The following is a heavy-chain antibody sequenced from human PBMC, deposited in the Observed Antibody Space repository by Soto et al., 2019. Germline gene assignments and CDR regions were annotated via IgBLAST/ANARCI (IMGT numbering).Heavy chain of an antibody. J-gene: IGHJ4*02. D-gene: IGHD6-19*01. CDR2: IYHSGST. V-gene: IGHV4-30-2*01. CDR3: ASAGGLGAVAADY. CDR1: GGSISSGGYS. Sequence: QLQLQESGSGLVKPSQTLSLTCAVSGGSISSGGYSWSWIRQPPGKGLEWIGYIYHSGSTYYNPSPQSRVTISVDRSKNQSSLKLSSVTAADTAVYYCASAGGLGAVAADYWGQGTLVTVSS.